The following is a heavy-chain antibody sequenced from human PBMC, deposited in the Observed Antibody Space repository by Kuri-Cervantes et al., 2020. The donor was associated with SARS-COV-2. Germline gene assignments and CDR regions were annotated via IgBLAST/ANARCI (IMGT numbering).Heavy chain of an antibody. V-gene: IGHV4-59*08. CDR2: IYYSGST. CDR1: GGSISSYY. D-gene: IGHD4-11*01. J-gene: IGHJ5*02. CDR3: ARTGGFGTTVTTWGWFDP. Sequence: LSCTVSGGSISSYYWSWIRQPPGKGLEWIGYIYYSGSTNYNPSLKSRVTISVDTSKNQFSLKLSSVTVADTAVYYCARTGGFGTTVTTWGWFDPWGQGTLVTVSS.